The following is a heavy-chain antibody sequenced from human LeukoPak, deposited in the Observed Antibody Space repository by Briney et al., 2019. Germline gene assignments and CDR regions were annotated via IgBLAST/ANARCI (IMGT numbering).Heavy chain of an antibody. D-gene: IGHD3-22*01. V-gene: IGHV1-2*02. CDR1: GYTFTGYY. CDR3: ARDRPTWYYYDSSGPYFDY. J-gene: IGHJ4*02. Sequence: ASVKVSCKASGYTFTGYYMHWVRQAPGQGLEWMGWINPNSGGTNYAQKFQGRVTMTRDTSISTAYMELSRLRSDDTAVYYCARDRPTWYYYDSSGPYFDYWGQGTLVTVSS. CDR2: INPNSGGT.